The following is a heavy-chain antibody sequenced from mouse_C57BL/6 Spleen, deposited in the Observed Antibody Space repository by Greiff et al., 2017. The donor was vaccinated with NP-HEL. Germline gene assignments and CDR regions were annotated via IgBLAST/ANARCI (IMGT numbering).Heavy chain of an antibody. J-gene: IGHJ2*01. CDR3: ARGGPRDYFDY. CDR2: IDPSDSYT. V-gene: IGHV1-69*01. CDR1: GYTFTSYW. Sequence: QVQLQQPGAELVMPGASVKLSCKASGYTFTSYWMHWVKQRPGQGLEWIGEIDPSDSYTNYNQKFKGKSTLTVDKSSSTAYMQLSSLTSEDSAVYYCARGGPRDYFDYWGQGTTLTVSS.